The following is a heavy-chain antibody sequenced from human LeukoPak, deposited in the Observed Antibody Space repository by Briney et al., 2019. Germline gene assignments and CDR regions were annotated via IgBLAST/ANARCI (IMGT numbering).Heavy chain of an antibody. D-gene: IGHD6-13*01. J-gene: IGHJ4*02. V-gene: IGHV3-21*01. CDR2: ISSSSSYI. CDR1: GFTFSRYS. Sequence: GGSLRLSCAASGFTFSRYSLNWVRQAPGKGLEWVSSISSSSSYIYYADSVKGRFTISRDNAKNSLYLQMNSLRAEDTAVYYCAREPTYSSSWYTSCDYWGQGTLVTVSS. CDR3: AREPTYSSSWYTSCDY.